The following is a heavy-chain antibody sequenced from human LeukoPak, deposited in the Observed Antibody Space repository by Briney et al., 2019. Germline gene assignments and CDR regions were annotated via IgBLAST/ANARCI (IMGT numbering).Heavy chain of an antibody. CDR2: INPNSGGT. D-gene: IGHD6-6*01. CDR3: ASTGSSSLG. Sequence: ASVKVSCKASGYTFTGYYLHWVRQAPGQGLEWMGWINPNSGGTNYAQKFQGRVTTTRDTSISTAYMELSSLSSDATAAHYCASTGSSSLGWGEGTKVSVCS. CDR1: GYTFTGYY. V-gene: IGHV1-2*02. J-gene: IGHJ3*01.